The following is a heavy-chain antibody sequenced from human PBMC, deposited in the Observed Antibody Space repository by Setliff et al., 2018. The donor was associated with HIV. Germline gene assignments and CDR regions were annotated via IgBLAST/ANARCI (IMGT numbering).Heavy chain of an antibody. CDR1: GNTLRNNA. CDR2: LIPVLGEP. CDR3: ARDRGVYCISSSCYSPVDAFDI. V-gene: IGHV1-18*01. J-gene: IGHJ3*02. D-gene: IGHD2-2*01. Sequence: ASVKVSCKASGNTLRNNAIGWVRQAPGQGLEWMGSLIPVLGEPHYAQKLQGRVTVTTDTSTSTAYMELRSLRSDDTAVYYCARDRGVYCISSSCYSPVDAFDIWGQGTMVTVSS.